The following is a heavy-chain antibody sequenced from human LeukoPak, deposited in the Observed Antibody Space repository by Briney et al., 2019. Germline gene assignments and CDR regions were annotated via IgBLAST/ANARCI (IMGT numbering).Heavy chain of an antibody. CDR3: ANPTADYNSGY. D-gene: IGHD4-11*01. J-gene: IGHJ4*02. CDR2: ISGSGGNI. CDR1: GFTFNSYA. V-gene: IGHV3-23*01. Sequence: PGGSRRLSCAASGFTFNSYAMTWVRQAPGKGLEWVSTISGSGGNINYADSVKGRFTISRDNSKNTLYLQMNSLRADDTAVYYCANPTADYNSGYWGQGTLVTVSS.